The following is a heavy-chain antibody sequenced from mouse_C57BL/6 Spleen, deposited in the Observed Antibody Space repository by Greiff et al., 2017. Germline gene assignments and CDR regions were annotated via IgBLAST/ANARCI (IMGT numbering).Heavy chain of an antibody. CDR3: ARSMIKNYFDY. D-gene: IGHD2-4*01. CDR2: IDPSDSYT. CDR1: GYTFTSYW. Sequence: QVQLQQPGAELVKPGASVKLSCKASGYTFTSYWMQWVKQRPGQGLEWIGEIDPSDSYTNYNQKFKGKATLTVDTSSSTAYVQLSSLTSEDSAVYYCARSMIKNYFDYWGQGTTLTVSS. V-gene: IGHV1-50*01. J-gene: IGHJ2*01.